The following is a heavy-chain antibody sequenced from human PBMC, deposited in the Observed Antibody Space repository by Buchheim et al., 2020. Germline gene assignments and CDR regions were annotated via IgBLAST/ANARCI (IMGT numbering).Heavy chain of an antibody. CDR2: ISYDGSNK. Sequence: QVQLVESGGGVVQPGRSLRLSCAASGFTFSSYAMHWVRQAPGKGLEWVAVISYDGSNKYYADSVKGRFTISRDNSKKTLYLQMNSLRAEDTAVYYCARDIPDTAFDYWGQGTL. J-gene: IGHJ4*02. D-gene: IGHD1-14*01. V-gene: IGHV3-30-3*01. CDR3: ARDIPDTAFDY. CDR1: GFTFSSYA.